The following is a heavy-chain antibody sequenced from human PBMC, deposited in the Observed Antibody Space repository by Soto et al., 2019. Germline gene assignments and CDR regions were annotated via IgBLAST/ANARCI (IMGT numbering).Heavy chain of an antibody. D-gene: IGHD3-3*01. CDR3: AGTRITIFVFVY. Sequence: LSLTCTVSGGSISSSSYYWGWIRQPPGKGLEWIGSIYYSGSTYYNPSLKSRVTISVDTSKNQFSLKLSSVTAADTAVYYCAGTRITIFVFVYWGQRTLV. CDR1: GGSISSSSYY. V-gene: IGHV4-39*01. J-gene: IGHJ4*02. CDR2: IYYSGST.